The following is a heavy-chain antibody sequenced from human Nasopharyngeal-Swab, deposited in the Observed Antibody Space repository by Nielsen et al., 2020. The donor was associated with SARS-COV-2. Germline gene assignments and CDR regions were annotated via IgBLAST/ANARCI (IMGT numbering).Heavy chain of an antibody. J-gene: IGHJ6*03. CDR2: IRSKAYGGTT. V-gene: IGHV3-49*04. D-gene: IGHD6-19*01. Sequence: GESLTISCTASGFTFGDYAMSWVREAPGKGLEWVGFIRSKAYGGTTEYAASVKGRFTNSRDDSKSIAYLQMNSLKTEDTAVYYCTRVIRIAVAGTLYYYYYYYMDVWGKGTTVTVSS. CDR3: TRVIRIAVAGTLYYYYYYYMDV. CDR1: GFTFGDYA.